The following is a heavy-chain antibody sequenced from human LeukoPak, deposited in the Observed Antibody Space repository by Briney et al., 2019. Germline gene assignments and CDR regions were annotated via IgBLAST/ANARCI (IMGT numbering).Heavy chain of an antibody. Sequence: GGSLRLSCAASRFTFSTYSMDWVRQAPGKGLEWVSYISSSSSTIYYADSVKGRFTISRDNAKSSLYLQMNSLRAEDTAVYYCAREEIGYSCGYYPDSWGQGILVTVSS. V-gene: IGHV3-48*04. J-gene: IGHJ5*01. CDR1: RFTFSTYS. CDR2: ISSSSSTI. CDR3: AREEIGYSCGYYPDS. D-gene: IGHD3-22*01.